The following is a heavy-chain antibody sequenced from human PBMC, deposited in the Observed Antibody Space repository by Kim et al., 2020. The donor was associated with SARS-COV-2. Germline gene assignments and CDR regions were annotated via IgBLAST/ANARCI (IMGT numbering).Heavy chain of an antibody. CDR2: IRSKVYSYAT. V-gene: IGHV3-73*01. Sequence: GGSLRLSCAASGFTFSDSPMHWVRQASGKGLEWVGRIRSKVYSYATSYAATVKCRFTISRDDSETTEYLQMNSLKTEDTAVYYCIRIPGTTLGFWDAFDVWGRGTMVTVSS. CDR1: GFTFSDSP. J-gene: IGHJ3*01. D-gene: IGHD1-1*01. CDR3: IRIPGTTLGFWDAFDV.